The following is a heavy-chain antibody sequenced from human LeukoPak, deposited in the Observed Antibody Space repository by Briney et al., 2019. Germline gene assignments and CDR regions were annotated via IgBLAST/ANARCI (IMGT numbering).Heavy chain of an antibody. Sequence: ASVKVSCKASGYTFIGYDVHWVRQAPGQGLQWMGWINPNSGGTYYAQKFQGRVTMTRDTSISTAYMELSRLRSDDTAVYYCARFLVDAFDIWGQGTVVTVSS. J-gene: IGHJ3*02. CDR3: ARFLVDAFDI. V-gene: IGHV1-2*02. CDR1: GYTFIGYD. D-gene: IGHD6-6*01. CDR2: INPNSGGT.